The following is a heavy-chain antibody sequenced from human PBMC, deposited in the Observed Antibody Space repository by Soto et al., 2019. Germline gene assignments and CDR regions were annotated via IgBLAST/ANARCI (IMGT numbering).Heavy chain of an antibody. Sequence: HLGGSLRLSCGSSGFPFATYAMGWVRQASGKGLEWVSGISRSGGRTYYADSVRGRFTISRDNSQNTLYLQMNGLRDDDTALYYCFIVANVGVVLVYFAFWGPGSLLTVSS. CDR1: GFPFATYA. CDR2: ISRSGGRT. D-gene: IGHD3-9*01. J-gene: IGHJ1*01. V-gene: IGHV3-23*01. CDR3: FIVANVGVVLVYFAF.